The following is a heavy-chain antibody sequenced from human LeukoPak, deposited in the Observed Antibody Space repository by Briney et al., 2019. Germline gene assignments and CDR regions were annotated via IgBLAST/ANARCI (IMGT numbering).Heavy chain of an antibody. D-gene: IGHD3-22*01. Sequence: ASVKVSCKASGYTFTSYGITWVRQAPGQGLEWMGWISPYNGYTNYAQKFEGRVTMTTDTSTSTAYMELRSLRSDDTAVYYCARGENFYDSSAYYQGDACDIWGQGTMVTVSS. J-gene: IGHJ3*02. CDR3: ARGENFYDSSAYYQGDACDI. CDR1: GYTFTSYG. V-gene: IGHV1-18*01. CDR2: ISPYNGYT.